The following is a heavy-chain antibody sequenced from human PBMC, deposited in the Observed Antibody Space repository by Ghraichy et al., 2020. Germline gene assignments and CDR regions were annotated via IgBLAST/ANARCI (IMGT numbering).Heavy chain of an antibody. J-gene: IGHJ4*02. CDR1: GFNFYGFE. Sequence: GGSLRLSCAASGFNFYGFEMNWVRQAPGKGLEWVSYISTRGTTVYYAESVRGRFHISRDNAKSSVYLQMDFLTADDSGTYYCARGEGRNDYWGQGTRVTVFS. CDR2: ISTRGTTV. CDR3: ARGEGRNDY. V-gene: IGHV3-48*03.